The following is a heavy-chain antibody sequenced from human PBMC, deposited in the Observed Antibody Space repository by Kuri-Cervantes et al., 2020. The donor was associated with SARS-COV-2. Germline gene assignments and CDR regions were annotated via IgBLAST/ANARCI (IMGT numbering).Heavy chain of an antibody. Sequence: GGSLRLSCAASGFTFSSYAVHWVRQAPGKELEWVAIISYDGTKKYYADSVKGRFTISRDNSKNTLYLQMNSLRADDTALYYCARDLFFFGDGFNGFDYWGQGTLVTVSS. CDR2: ISYDGTKK. CDR3: ARDLFFFGDGFNGFDY. CDR1: GFTFSSYA. J-gene: IGHJ4*02. D-gene: IGHD5-24*01. V-gene: IGHV3-30-3*01.